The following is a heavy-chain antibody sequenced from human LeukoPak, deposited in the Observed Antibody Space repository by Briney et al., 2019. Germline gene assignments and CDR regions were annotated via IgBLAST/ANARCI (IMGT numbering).Heavy chain of an antibody. V-gene: IGHV5-51*01. CDR3: ARPKGYSYDLGLYYFDY. CDR1: GYSFTSYW. Sequence: GESLKISCKGSGYSFTSYWIGWVRQIPGKGLEWMGIIYPGDSDTRYSPSFQGQVTISADKSISTAYLQWSSLKASDTAMYYCARPKGYSYDLGLYYFDYWGQGTLVTVSS. CDR2: IYPGDSDT. J-gene: IGHJ4*02. D-gene: IGHD5-18*01.